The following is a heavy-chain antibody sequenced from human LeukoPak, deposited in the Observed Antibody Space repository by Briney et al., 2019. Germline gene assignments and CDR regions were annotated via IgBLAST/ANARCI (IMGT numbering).Heavy chain of an antibody. CDR1: GFTFSSYA. J-gene: IGHJ6*02. CDR3: ARGPEQYCSGGSCYPTPYYYYYGMDV. CDR2: ISGSGGST. Sequence: GGSLRLSCAASGFTFSSYAMSWVRQAPGKGLEWVSAISGSGGSTYYADSVKGRFTISRDNSKNTLYLQMNSLRAEDTAVYYCARGPEQYCSGGSCYPTPYYYYYGMDVWGQGTTVTVSS. D-gene: IGHD2-15*01. V-gene: IGHV3-23*01.